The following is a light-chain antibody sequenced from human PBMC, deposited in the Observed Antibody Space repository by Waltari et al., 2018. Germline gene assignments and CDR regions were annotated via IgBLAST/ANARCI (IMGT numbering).Light chain of an antibody. CDR3: QDYVAVPLT. Sequence: DIVMTQSPASLAVSLGEMATINFKPSQSLYTTSKSYLAGYQQRQGQPPKLLIYWASTRESGVPDRFSGRGSGTDFTRAINDQQAEDGAMYYCQDYVAVPLTFGPGTRVHIK. J-gene: IGKJ3*01. V-gene: IGKV4-1*01. CDR2: WAS. CDR1: QSLYTTSKSY.